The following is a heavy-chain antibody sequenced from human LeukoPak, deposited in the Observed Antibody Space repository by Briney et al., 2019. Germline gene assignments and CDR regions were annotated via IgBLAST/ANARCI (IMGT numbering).Heavy chain of an antibody. V-gene: IGHV6-1*01. CDR3: ARGVHVYIVAEIDY. J-gene: IGHJ4*02. CDR1: GDSVSSNSAA. D-gene: IGHD5-12*01. CDR2: TYYRYKWYN. Sequence: SQTLSLTCAISGDSVSSNSAAWHWLRQSRSRGLEWLGRTYYRYKWYNDYAVSVKSQIPINPDTSKNQFSLQLNSVTPEDTAVYYCARGVHVYIVAEIDYWGQGTLVTVSS.